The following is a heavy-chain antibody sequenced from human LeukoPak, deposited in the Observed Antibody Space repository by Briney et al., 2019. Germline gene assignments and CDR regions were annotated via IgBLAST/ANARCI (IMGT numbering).Heavy chain of an antibody. CDR3: ARVKVAVAGIGWFDP. CDR2: VYSGGIT. Sequence: GGSLRLSCVASGFTVWSNYMSWVRQAPGRGLEWVSGVYSGGITYYADSVKGRFTISRDNSKNTLYLQMNSPRAEDTAVYYCARVKVAVAGIGWFDPWGQGSLVTVSS. V-gene: IGHV3-53*01. J-gene: IGHJ5*02. D-gene: IGHD6-13*01. CDR1: GFTVWSNY.